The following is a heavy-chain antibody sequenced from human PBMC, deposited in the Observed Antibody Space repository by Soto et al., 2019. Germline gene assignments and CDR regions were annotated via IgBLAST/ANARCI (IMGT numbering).Heavy chain of an antibody. CDR2: IYYSGST. J-gene: IGHJ5*02. V-gene: IGHV4-30-4*01. CDR1: GGSISSGDYY. Sequence: QVQLQESGPGLVKPSQTLSLTCTVSGGSISSGDYYWSWIRQPPGKGLEWIGYIYYSGSTYYDPSLKSRVTISVDTSKNQFSLKLSSVTAADTAVYYCARAAYDDFWSGKNWFDPWGQGTLVTVSS. CDR3: ARAAYDDFWSGKNWFDP. D-gene: IGHD3-3*01.